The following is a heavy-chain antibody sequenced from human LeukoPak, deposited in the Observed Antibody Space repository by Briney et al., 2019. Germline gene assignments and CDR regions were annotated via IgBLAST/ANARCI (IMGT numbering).Heavy chain of an antibody. CDR3: ARSPTLYFGADY. CDR2: IYYSGST. J-gene: IGHJ4*02. V-gene: IGHV4-59*01. CDR1: GGSISSYY. D-gene: IGHD3-10*01. Sequence: SETLSLTCTVSGGSISSYYWSWIRQPPGKGLEWIGYIYYSGSTNYNPSLKSRVTISVDTSKNQFSLKLSSVAAADTAVYYCARSPTLYFGADYWGQGTLVTVSS.